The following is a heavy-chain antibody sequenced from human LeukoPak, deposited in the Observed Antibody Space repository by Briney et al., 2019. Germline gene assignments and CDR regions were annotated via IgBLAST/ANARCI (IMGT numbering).Heavy chain of an antibody. D-gene: IGHD2/OR15-2a*01. CDR3: GRDDFVGFLSYYYIDV. CDR2: ISNSGST. V-gene: IGHV4-59*11. J-gene: IGHJ6*03. Sequence: SDTLSLTCTVSDGPIRSHYWTWIRQSPIKGLEWIGDISNSGSTKYNPSLRSRVTISIDTSRSQFSLRLSSVPAADTAVYYCGRDDFVGFLSYYYIDVWGKGITVTVSS. CDR1: DGPIRSHY.